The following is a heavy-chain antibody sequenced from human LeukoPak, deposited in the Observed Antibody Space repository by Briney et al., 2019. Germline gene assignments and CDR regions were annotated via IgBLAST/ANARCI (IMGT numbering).Heavy chain of an antibody. CDR1: GFTFSNAW. Sequence: GGSLRLSCAACGFTFSNAWMSWVRQAPGKGLEWVGRIKSKTDGGTTDYAAPVKGRFTISRDNSKNTLYLQMNSLKTEDTAVYYCATDIPSADMGATVNWGQGTLVTVSS. CDR3: ATDIPSADMGATVN. J-gene: IGHJ4*02. D-gene: IGHD5-12*01. CDR2: IKSKTDGGTT. V-gene: IGHV3-15*01.